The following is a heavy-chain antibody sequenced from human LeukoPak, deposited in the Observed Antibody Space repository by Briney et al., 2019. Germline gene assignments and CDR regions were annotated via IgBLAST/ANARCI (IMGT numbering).Heavy chain of an antibody. V-gene: IGHV3-23*01. CDR3: AKAWPAAGTFYS. CDR2: LLSVGGNT. Sequence: PGGALRLSCAASGFTFSSYAMRWVRQAPGKGGEGFSTLLSVGGNTYYSPSVKCRFTISRDTSKNPLYLQMNTLRVEDTAVYYCAKAWPAAGTFYSCGQGSLVTVSS. J-gene: IGHJ4*02. D-gene: IGHD6-13*01. CDR1: GFTFSSYA.